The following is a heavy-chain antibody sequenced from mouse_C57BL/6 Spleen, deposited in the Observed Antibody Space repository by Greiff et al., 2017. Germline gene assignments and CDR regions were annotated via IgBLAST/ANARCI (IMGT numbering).Heavy chain of an antibody. CDR2: ISSGGSYT. CDR1: GFTFSSYG. CDR3: ARHYGSSYYFDY. V-gene: IGHV5-6*01. J-gene: IGHJ2*01. Sequence: EVKLVESGGDLVKPGGSLKLSCAASGFTFSSYGMSWVRQTPDKRLEWVATISSGGSYTYYPDSVKGRFTISRDNAKNTLYLQMSSLKSEDTAMYYCARHYGSSYYFDYWGQGTTRTVSS. D-gene: IGHD1-1*01.